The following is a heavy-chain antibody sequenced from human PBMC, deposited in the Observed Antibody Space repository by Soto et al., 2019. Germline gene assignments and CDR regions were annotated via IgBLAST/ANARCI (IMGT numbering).Heavy chain of an antibody. CDR1: GFTFSSYS. CDR3: ARDPTRYSSSFYYYYYGMDV. CDR2: ISSSSSYI. D-gene: IGHD6-13*01. Sequence: EVQLVESGGGLVKPGGSLRLSCAASGFTFSSYSMNWVRQAPGKGLEWVSSISSSSSYIYYADSVKGRFTISRDNAKNSLYLQMNSLRAEDTAVYYCARDPTRYSSSFYYYYYGMDVWGQGTTVTVSS. J-gene: IGHJ6*02. V-gene: IGHV3-21*01.